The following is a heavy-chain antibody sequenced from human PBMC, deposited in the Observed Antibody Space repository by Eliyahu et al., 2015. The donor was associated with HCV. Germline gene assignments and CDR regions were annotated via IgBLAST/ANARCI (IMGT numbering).Heavy chain of an antibody. V-gene: IGHV3-74*01. D-gene: IGHD3-3*01. CDR1: GFXXSGXW. CDR2: INSXGTFT. Sequence: EVQLVESGGHLVQPGGSLRXSCAAXGFXXSGXWMHWVRQAPGKGLVWVSRINSXGTFTNFADSVEGRFTISRDNAKNTLYMQMNSLRAEDTAVYFCAGGWSATDGLNFWGQGTLVTVSS. CDR3: AGGWSATDGLNF. J-gene: IGHJ4*02.